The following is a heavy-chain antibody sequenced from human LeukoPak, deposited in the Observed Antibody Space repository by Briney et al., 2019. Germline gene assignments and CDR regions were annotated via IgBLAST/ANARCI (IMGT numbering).Heavy chain of an antibody. D-gene: IGHD3-22*01. V-gene: IGHV3-30*04. CDR1: GFTFSSYA. CDR3: AKGLKYYYDSSPSPGMY. J-gene: IGHJ4*02. Sequence: GGSLRLSCAASGFTFSSYAMHWVRQAPGKGLEWVAVISYDGSNKYYADSVKGRFTISRDNSKNTLYLQMNSLRAEDTAVYYCAKGLKYYYDSSPSPGMYWGQGTLVTVSS. CDR2: ISYDGSNK.